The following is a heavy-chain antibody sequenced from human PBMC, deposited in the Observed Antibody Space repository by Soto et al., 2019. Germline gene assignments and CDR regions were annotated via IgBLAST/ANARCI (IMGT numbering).Heavy chain of an antibody. CDR1: GFSFTSYR. CDR3: AKRELNSTGLFH. V-gene: IGHV3-74*01. Sequence: EVQVVESGGGLVQPGGSLRLSCVASGFSFTSYRMHWVRQAPGKGLVWVSRINTDGSSTSYADSVKGRFTISRDNAKNTLFLQMNSLRAEDTAIYYCAKRELNSTGLFHWGQGTLVSVSS. J-gene: IGHJ4*02. CDR2: INTDGSST. D-gene: IGHD1-26*01.